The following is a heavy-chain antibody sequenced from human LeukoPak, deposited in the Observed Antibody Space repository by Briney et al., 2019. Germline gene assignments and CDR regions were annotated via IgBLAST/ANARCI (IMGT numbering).Heavy chain of an antibody. Sequence: ASVKVSCKASGYSFNKFGISWVRRAPGQGLEWMGWISGYSGKTDSAQKLKDRVTMTTDNSTSTAYLELRSLRSDDTAVYFCVRVGSAYGDPLEFDLWGQGTLVTVSS. D-gene: IGHD2-21*01. CDR3: VRVGSAYGDPLEFDL. CDR1: GYSFNKFG. CDR2: ISGYSGKT. V-gene: IGHV1-18*01. J-gene: IGHJ5*02.